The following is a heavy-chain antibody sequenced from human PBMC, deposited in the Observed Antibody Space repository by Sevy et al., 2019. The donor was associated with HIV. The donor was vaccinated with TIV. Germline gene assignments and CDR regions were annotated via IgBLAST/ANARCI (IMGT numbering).Heavy chain of an antibody. CDR1: GFTFSSYS. J-gene: IGHJ3*02. Sequence: GGSLRLSCAASGFTFSSYSMNWVRQAPRKGLEWVSSISSSSSYIYYADSVKGRFTISRDNAKNSLYLQMNSLRAEDTAVYYCARNDYGDYVAAFDIWGQGTMVTVSS. D-gene: IGHD4-17*01. CDR3: ARNDYGDYVAAFDI. CDR2: ISSSSSYI. V-gene: IGHV3-21*01.